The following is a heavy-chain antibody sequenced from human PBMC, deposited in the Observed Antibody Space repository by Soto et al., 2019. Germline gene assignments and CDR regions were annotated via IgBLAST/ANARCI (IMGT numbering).Heavy chain of an antibody. D-gene: IGHD6-19*01. CDR1: GFTFSSYG. CDR3: AKEEGQWLVPTSCWDY. Sequence: QVQLVESGGGVVQPGRSLRLSCAASGFTFSSYGMHWVRQAPGNGLEWVAVISYDGSNKYYADSVKGRFTISRDNSKNTLYLQMNSLRAEDTAVYYCAKEEGQWLVPTSCWDYWGQGTLVTVSS. CDR2: ISYDGSNK. J-gene: IGHJ4*02. V-gene: IGHV3-30*18.